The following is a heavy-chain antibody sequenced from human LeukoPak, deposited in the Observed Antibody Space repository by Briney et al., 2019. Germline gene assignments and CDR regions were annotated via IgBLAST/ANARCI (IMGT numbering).Heavy chain of an antibody. D-gene: IGHD3-10*01. J-gene: IGHJ6*02. V-gene: IGHV4-59*08. CDR1: GGSISSYY. CDR3: ARHYYGSGSSPMDV. CDR2: IYDSGCT. Sequence: SETLSLTCTVSGGSISSYYWSWIRQPPGKGLEWIGYIYDSGCTNYNPSLKSRVTISLDTSKKQFSLKLTSVTATDTAVFYCARHYYGSGSSPMDVWGQGTTVTVSS.